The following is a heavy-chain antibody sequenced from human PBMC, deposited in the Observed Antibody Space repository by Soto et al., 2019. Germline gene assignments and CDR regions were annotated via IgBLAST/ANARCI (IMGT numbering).Heavy chain of an antibody. J-gene: IGHJ4*02. D-gene: IGHD2-15*01. CDR2: IYYSGST. CDR3: ARDAPCSGGSCYSGGYGYFDY. Sequence: QVQLQESGPGLVKPSQTLSLTCTVSGGSISSGGYYWSWIRQHPGKGLEWIGYIYYSGSTYYNPSLKSRVTISVDTSKNQFPLKLSSVTAADTAVYYCARDAPCSGGSCYSGGYGYFDYWGQGTLVTVSS. CDR1: GGSISSGGYY. V-gene: IGHV4-31*03.